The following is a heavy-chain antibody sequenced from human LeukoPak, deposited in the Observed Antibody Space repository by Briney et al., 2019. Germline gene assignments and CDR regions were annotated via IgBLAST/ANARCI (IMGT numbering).Heavy chain of an antibody. CDR3: ARESSGYFY. CDR1: GFIFSSYS. J-gene: IGHJ4*02. D-gene: IGHD3-22*01. V-gene: IGHV3-21*01. Sequence: GGSLRLSCAASGFIFSSYSMNWVRQAPGKGLEWVSSISSSGSFRYYADSVKGRFTISRDNAKNSLYLQMNSLRAEDTAVYYCARESSGYFYWGQGTLVTVSS. CDR2: ISSSGSFR.